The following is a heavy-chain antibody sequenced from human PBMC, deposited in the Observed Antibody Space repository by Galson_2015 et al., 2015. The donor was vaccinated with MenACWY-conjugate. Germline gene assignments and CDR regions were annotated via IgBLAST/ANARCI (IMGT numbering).Heavy chain of an antibody. V-gene: IGHV3-30*18. CDR2: ISYDGSNK. D-gene: IGHD2-21*02. Sequence: SLRLSCAASGFTFSSYGMLWVRQAPGKGLEWVAVISYDGSNKYYADSVKGRFTISRDNSKNTLYLQMNSLRAEDTAVYYCAKARRGRVVVTATTDYWGQGTLVTVSS. J-gene: IGHJ4*02. CDR3: AKARRGRVVVTATTDY. CDR1: GFTFSSYG.